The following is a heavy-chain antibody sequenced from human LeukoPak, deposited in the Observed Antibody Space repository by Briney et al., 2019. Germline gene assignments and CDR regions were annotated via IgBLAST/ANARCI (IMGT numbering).Heavy chain of an antibody. CDR3: ATTTAYYYYMDV. CDR2: ISSSSSTI. V-gene: IGHV3-48*01. D-gene: IGHD1-26*01. CDR1: GFTFSSYS. J-gene: IGHJ6*03. Sequence: GGSLRLSCAASGFTFSSYSMNWVRQAPGKGLEWVSYISSSSSTIYYADSVKGRFTISRDNAKNSLYLQMNSLRAEDTAVYYCATTTAYYYYMDVWGKGTTVAISS.